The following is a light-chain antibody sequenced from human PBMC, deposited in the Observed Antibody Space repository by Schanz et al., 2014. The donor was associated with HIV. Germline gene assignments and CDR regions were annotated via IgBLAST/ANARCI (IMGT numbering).Light chain of an antibody. J-gene: IGLJ3*02. Sequence: QSVLSQPPSASGTPGQRVTISCSVSNSNIRSNAVNWYQHLPGTAPKLLIYNSYHRPSGVPDRFSGSDSGTSASLVITGLQAEDEADFYCATWDDSLDGWVFGGGTKLTVL. CDR3: ATWDDSLDGWV. CDR1: NSNIRSNA. V-gene: IGLV1-44*01. CDR2: NSY.